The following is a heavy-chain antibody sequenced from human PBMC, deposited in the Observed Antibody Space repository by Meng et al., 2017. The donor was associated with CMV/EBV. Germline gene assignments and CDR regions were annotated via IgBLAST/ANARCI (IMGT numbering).Heavy chain of an antibody. J-gene: IGHJ6*02. CDR2: INPNSGGT. V-gene: IGHV1-2*02. CDR3: ASDNLYSSSPYYGMDV. CDR1: GYTFTGYY. Sequence: ASVKVSCKASGYTFTGYYMHWVRQAPGQGLEWMGWINPNSGGTNYAQKFQGRVTMTRDTSISTAYMELSRLRSDDTAVYYCASDNLYSSSPYYGMDVWGQGTTVTVS. D-gene: IGHD6-6*01.